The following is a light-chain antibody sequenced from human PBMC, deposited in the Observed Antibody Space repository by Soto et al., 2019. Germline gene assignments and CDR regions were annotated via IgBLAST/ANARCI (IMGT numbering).Light chain of an antibody. Sequence: LTQPASVSGSPGQSITISCTGTSSDVGGFNYVSWYQQYPGKAPKLMIYHVSNRPSGVSNRFSGSKSGNTASLTISGLQAEDEAEYYCSSYTSSSTYVFGTGTKVTVL. CDR2: HVS. CDR1: SSDVGGFNY. J-gene: IGLJ1*01. CDR3: SSYTSSSTYV. V-gene: IGLV2-14*01.